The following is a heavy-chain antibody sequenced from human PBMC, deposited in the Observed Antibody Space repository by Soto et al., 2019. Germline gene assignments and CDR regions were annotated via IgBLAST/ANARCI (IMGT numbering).Heavy chain of an antibody. D-gene: IGHD3-3*01. J-gene: IGHJ6*03. CDR2: INSDGSGT. CDR3: ARLGVWSGAYYYMDV. Sequence: EMQVVESGGGLVQRGESLRLSCVASGFTFGTSWMTWVRQAPGKGLEWVARINSDGSGTRYADSVKGRFTISRDNDKNTFYLQMSSLRGDDTALYYCARLGVWSGAYYYMDVWGKGTTVTVSS. CDR1: GFTFGTSW. V-gene: IGHV3-74*01.